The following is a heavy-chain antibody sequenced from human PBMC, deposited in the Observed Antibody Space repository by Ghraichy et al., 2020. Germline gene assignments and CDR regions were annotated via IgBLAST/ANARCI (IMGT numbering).Heavy chain of an antibody. CDR3: ASRNEPLYITGTFDY. D-gene: IGHD1-20*01. V-gene: IGHV4-34*01. CDR1: GGSFSGYY. CDR2: INHSGST. Sequence: SETLSLTCAVYGGSFSGYYWSWIRQPPGKGLEWIGEINHSGSTNYNPSLKSRVTISVDTSKNQFSLKLSSVTAADTAVYYCASRNEPLYITGTFDYWGQGTLVTVSS. J-gene: IGHJ4*02.